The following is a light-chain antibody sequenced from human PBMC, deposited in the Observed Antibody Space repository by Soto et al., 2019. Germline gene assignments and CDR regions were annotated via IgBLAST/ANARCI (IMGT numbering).Light chain of an antibody. CDR3: QQYGSSPPYT. V-gene: IGKV3-20*01. J-gene: IGKJ2*01. CDR2: GSS. CDR1: QSVTNNY. Sequence: EVVLTQSPGTLSLSPGERATLSCRASQSVTNNYFAWYQQKPGQAPRLLIFGSSDRATGTPDRFSGSGSGTDFTLTISRLEPEASAVYYCQQYGSSPPYTFGQGTKLEIK.